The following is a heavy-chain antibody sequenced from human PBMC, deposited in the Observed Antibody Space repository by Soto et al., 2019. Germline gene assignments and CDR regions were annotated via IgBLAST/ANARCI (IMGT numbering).Heavy chain of an antibody. CDR2: IYYSGST. CDR3: ASTTVDTAMVPPDY. CDR1: GGSMCSDY. J-gene: IGHJ4*02. V-gene: IGHV4-59*01. D-gene: IGHD5-18*01. Sequence: SETLSLTCTVSGGSMCSDYWSWSRQSAGTGLEWIGYIYYSGSTHYTPSLKSRVTISVDTSKNQFSLKLSSVTAADTAVYYCASTTVDTAMVPPDYWGQGTLVTVS.